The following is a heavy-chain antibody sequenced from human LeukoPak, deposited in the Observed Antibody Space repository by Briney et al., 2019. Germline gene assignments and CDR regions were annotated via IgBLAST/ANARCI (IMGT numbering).Heavy chain of an antibody. CDR1: GGSISSYY. CDR2: IHTSGST. Sequence: SETLSLTCTVSGGSISSYYWSWIRQPAGKGLEWIGRIHTSGSTNYNPSLKSRVTMSVDTSKNQFSLKLSSVTAADTAVYYCVRHPLAARSFDYWGQGTLVTVSS. V-gene: IGHV4-4*07. D-gene: IGHD6-6*01. J-gene: IGHJ4*02. CDR3: VRHPLAARSFDY.